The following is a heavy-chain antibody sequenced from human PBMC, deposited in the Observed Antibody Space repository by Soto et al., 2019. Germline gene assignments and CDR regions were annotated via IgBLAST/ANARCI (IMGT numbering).Heavy chain of an antibody. J-gene: IGHJ4*02. CDR2: INHNGST. Sequence: KTSETLSLTCAVYGGSFSGYYWSWIRQPPGKGLEWIGEINHNGSTNYNPSLKSRVAISLDTSKKQFSLKLNSVTAADTAVYYCARGRITMIVAGAPLFDYWGQGTLVTVSS. D-gene: IGHD3-22*01. CDR1: GGSFSGYY. V-gene: IGHV4-34*01. CDR3: ARGRITMIVAGAPLFDY.